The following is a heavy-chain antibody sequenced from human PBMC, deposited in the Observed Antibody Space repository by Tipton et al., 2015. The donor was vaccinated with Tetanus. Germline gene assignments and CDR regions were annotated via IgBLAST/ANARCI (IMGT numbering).Heavy chain of an antibody. CDR3: ARDPREDVDTAMVTGY. Sequence: SLRLSCAASGFTFSSYSMNWVRQAPGKGLEWVSYISSSSSTIYYADSVKGRFTISRDNAKNSLYLQMNSLRAEDTAAYYCARDPREDVDTAMVTGYWGQGTLVTVSS. V-gene: IGHV3-48*01. CDR1: GFTFSSYS. J-gene: IGHJ4*02. D-gene: IGHD5-18*01. CDR2: ISSSSSTI.